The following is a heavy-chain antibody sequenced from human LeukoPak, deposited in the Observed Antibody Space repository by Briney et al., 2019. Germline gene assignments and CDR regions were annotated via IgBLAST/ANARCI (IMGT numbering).Heavy chain of an antibody. CDR2: ISYDESNK. V-gene: IGHV3-30-3*01. D-gene: IGHD2-15*01. Sequence: AGGSLRLSCAASGFTFSSYAMHWVRQAPGKGLKWVAVISYDESNKYYADSVKGRFTISRDNSKSTLYLQMNSLRAEDTAVYYCARDRGVVIAAMGYYFDYWGQGTLVTVSS. CDR3: ARDRGVVIAAMGYYFDY. J-gene: IGHJ4*02. CDR1: GFTFSSYA.